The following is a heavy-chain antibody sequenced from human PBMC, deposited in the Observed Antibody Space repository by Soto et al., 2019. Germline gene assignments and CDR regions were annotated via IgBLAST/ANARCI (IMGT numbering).Heavy chain of an antibody. V-gene: IGHV4-59*08. D-gene: IGHD2-15*01. CDR3: ARPRVVVAAGDFRSNWFDP. CDR1: GGSISSYY. CDR2: IYYSGST. J-gene: IGHJ5*02. Sequence: SETLSLTCTVSGGSISSYYWSWIRQPPGTGLEWIGSIYYSGSTNYNPSLKSRVTISVDTSKNQFSLKLSSVTAADTAVYYCARPRVVVAAGDFRSNWFDPWGQGTLVTVSS.